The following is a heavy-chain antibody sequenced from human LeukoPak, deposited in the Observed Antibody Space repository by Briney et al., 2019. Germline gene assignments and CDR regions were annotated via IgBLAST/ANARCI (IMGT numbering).Heavy chain of an antibody. Sequence: GGSLRLSCAASGFIFSSYAMSWIRQAPGKGLEWVSYISSSSSTIYYADSVKGRFTISRDNAKNSLYLQMNSLRDEDTAVYYCARRYCSGGSCYLDYWGQGTLVTVSS. CDR2: ISSSSSTI. V-gene: IGHV3-48*02. D-gene: IGHD2-15*01. CDR3: ARRYCSGGSCYLDY. J-gene: IGHJ4*02. CDR1: GFIFSSYA.